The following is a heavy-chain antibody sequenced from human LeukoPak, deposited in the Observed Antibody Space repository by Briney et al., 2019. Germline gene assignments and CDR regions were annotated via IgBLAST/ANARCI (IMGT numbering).Heavy chain of an antibody. V-gene: IGHV3-30-3*01. CDR3: ARDGDTDPYYFDY. Sequence: GGSLRLSCAASGFTFSSYAMHWVRRAPGKGLEWVAVISYDGSNKYYADSVKGRFTISRDNSKNTLYLQMNSLRAEDTAVYYCARDGDTDPYYFDYWGQGTLVTVSS. D-gene: IGHD5-18*01. CDR2: ISYDGSNK. CDR1: GFTFSSYA. J-gene: IGHJ4*02.